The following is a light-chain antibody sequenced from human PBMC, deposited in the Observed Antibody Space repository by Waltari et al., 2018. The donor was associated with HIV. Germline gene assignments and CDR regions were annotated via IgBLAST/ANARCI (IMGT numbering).Light chain of an antibody. CDR3: QQYNDWPWT. J-gene: IGKJ1*01. Sequence: EIVMTQSPATLSVSPGERATLSCRASQSVGSNLAWYQQKPGQIPRLLIYAASTRATGFPARFSGSGSGTEFTLIISSLQSEDFAVYYCQQYNDWPWTFGPGTKVEIK. CDR1: QSVGSN. CDR2: AAS. V-gene: IGKV3-15*01.